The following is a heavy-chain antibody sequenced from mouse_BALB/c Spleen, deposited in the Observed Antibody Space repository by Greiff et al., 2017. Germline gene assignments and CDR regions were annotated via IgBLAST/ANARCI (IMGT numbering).Heavy chain of an antibody. CDR2: IYPGDGDT. CDR3: ARYGDGDAMDY. CDR1: GYAFSSYW. V-gene: IGHV1-80*01. Sequence: QVQLQQSGAELVRPGSSVKISCKASGYAFSSYWMNWVKQRPGQGLEWIGQIYPGDGDTNYNGKFKGKATLTADKSSSTAYMQLSSLTSEDSAVYFCARYGDGDAMDYWGQGTSVTVSS. J-gene: IGHJ4*01. D-gene: IGHD1-1*02.